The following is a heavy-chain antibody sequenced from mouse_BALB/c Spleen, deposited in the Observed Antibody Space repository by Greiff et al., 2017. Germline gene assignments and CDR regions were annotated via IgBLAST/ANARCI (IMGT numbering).Heavy chain of an antibody. V-gene: IGHV1-5*01. J-gene: IGHJ4*01. CDR1: GYSFTSYW. CDR2: IYPGNSDT. CDR3: TRYSLYYYAMDY. Sequence: VHVKQSGTVLARPGASVKMSCKASGYSFTSYWMHWVKQRPGQGLEWIGAIYPGNSDTSYNQKFKGKAKLTAVTSASTAYMELSSLTNEDSAVYYCTRYSLYYYAMDYWGQGTSVTVSS.